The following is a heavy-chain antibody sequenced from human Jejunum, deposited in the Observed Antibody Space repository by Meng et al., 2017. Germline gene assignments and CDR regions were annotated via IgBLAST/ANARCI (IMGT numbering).Heavy chain of an antibody. Sequence: GGSLRLSCAASGFVFTTYAMTWVRQAPGKGLEWVSSIAGDGGKTNFADSVKGRFTISRDSSSNPLSLQTSSLRAEDPAIYYCAKAGDGGWELDYFDSWGQGTLVTVSS. D-gene: IGHD4-23*01. CDR2: IAGDGGKT. V-gene: IGHV3-23*01. J-gene: IGHJ4*02. CDR3: AKAGDGGWELDYFDS. CDR1: GFVFTTYA.